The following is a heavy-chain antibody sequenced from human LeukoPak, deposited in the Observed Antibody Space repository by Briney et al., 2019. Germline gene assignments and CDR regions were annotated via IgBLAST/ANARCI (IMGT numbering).Heavy chain of an antibody. Sequence: GSLRLSCAASGFTFSSYVMHWVRQAPGKGLEWVAIISYDGRNKYYADSVQGRFTISRDNSKNTLDLQMNSLRTEDTAVYYCARDYKGLSEYWGQGTLVTVSS. V-gene: IGHV3-30*04. D-gene: IGHD1-1*01. CDR2: ISYDGRNK. J-gene: IGHJ4*02. CDR1: GFTFSSYV. CDR3: ARDYKGLSEY.